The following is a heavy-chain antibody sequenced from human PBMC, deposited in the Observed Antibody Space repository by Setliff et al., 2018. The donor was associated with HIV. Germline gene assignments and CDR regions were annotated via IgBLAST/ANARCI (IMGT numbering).Heavy chain of an antibody. CDR2: ISAYNGNT. CDR1: GYTFTSYG. Sequence: GASVKVSCKASGYTFTSYGISWVRQAPGQGLEWTGWISAYNGNTNYAQKLQGRVTMTTDTSTSTAYMELRSLRSDDTAVYYCAREIQASLDPPYGYNYFDPWGQGILVTVSS. V-gene: IGHV1-18*01. CDR3: AREIQASLDPPYGYNYFDP. J-gene: IGHJ5*02. D-gene: IGHD3-9*01.